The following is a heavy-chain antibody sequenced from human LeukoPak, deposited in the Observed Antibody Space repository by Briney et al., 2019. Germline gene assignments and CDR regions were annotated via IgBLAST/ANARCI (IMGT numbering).Heavy chain of an antibody. V-gene: IGHV3-74*01. CDR3: ATESPGGVASDY. CDR1: GFTFSSYW. CDR2: INSDGSST. J-gene: IGHJ4*02. D-gene: IGHD4-23*01. Sequence: GGSLRLSCAASGFTFSSYWMHWVRQAPGKGLVWVSRINSDGSSTSYADSVKGRFTISRDNAKNTLYLQMNSLRAEDTAVHYCATESPGGVASDYWGQGTLVTVSS.